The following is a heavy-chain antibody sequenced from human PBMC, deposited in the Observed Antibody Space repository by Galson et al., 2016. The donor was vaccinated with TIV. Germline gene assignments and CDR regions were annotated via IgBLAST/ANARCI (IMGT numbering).Heavy chain of an antibody. D-gene: IGHD4-17*01. Sequence: YTGSTNYNPSLKSRVTISVDTSKNQFSLKLNSVTAADTAVYFCVRDNGAGFFDFWGHGSLVTVSS. CDR2: YTGST. CDR3: VRDNGAGFFDF. V-gene: IGHV4-59*01. J-gene: IGHJ4*01.